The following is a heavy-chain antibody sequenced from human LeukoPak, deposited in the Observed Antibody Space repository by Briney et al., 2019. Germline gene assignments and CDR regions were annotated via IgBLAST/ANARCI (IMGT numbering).Heavy chain of an antibody. V-gene: IGHV3-33*01. CDR1: GFTFSSYG. D-gene: IGHD6-13*01. CDR3: ARDSVAAAGLYYFDY. CDR2: IWYDGSNK. Sequence: PGGSLRLSCAASGFTFSSYGMHWVRQALGKGLEWVAVIWYDGSNKYYADSVKGRFTISRDNSKNTLYLQMNSLRAEDTAVYYCARDSVAAAGLYYFDYWGQGTLVTVSS. J-gene: IGHJ4*02.